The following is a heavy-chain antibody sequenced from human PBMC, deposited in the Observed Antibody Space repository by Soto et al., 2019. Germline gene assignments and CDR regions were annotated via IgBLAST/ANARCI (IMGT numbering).Heavy chain of an antibody. Sequence: QVQLVQSGAEVKKPGASMKVSCKASGFTFTSYGISWVRQAPGQGLEWMGWVSAYNGNTHYAQKLRXRIXMTTATSTTTAYMELRSLRSDDTAVYYCSRGGSSWQPHEDYWGQGTLVTVSS. CDR3: SRGGSSWQPHEDY. CDR1: GFTFTSYG. J-gene: IGHJ4*02. V-gene: IGHV1-18*01. CDR2: VSAYNGNT. D-gene: IGHD6-13*01.